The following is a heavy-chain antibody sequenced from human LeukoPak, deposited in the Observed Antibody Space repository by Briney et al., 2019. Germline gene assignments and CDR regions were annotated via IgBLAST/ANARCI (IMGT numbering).Heavy chain of an antibody. D-gene: IGHD5-12*01. CDR1: GGSISSSSYY. V-gene: IGHV4-39*01. CDR3: ARPKSGYDQAFDY. CDR2: IYYSGST. J-gene: IGHJ4*02. Sequence: SETLSLTCTVSGGSISSSSYYWGWIRQPPGKGLEWIGSIYYSGSTYYNPSLKSRVTISVDTSKNQFSLKLTSVTAADTAVYYCARPKSGYDQAFDYWGQGTLVTVSS.